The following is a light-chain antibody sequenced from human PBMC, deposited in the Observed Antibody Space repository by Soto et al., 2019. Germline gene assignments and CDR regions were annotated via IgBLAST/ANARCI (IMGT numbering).Light chain of an antibody. CDR1: QTISTY. Sequence: DIQMTQSPSSLSASVGDRVTITCRASQTISTYLNWYQQKPGKAPKFLIYGASNLQSGVPSRFRGSGSGTDFTLTISSLQPEDFAIYYCQQSYSTPRTFGGGTKVEIK. J-gene: IGKJ4*01. CDR3: QQSYSTPRT. V-gene: IGKV1-39*01. CDR2: GAS.